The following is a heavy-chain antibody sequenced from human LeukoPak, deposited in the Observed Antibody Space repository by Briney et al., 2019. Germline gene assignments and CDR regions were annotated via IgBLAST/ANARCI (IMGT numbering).Heavy chain of an antibody. Sequence: ASVKVSCKASGYTFTGYYMHWVRQAPGQGLEWMGWINPNSGGTNYAQKFQGRVTMTRDTSISTAYMELSRLRSDDTAVYYCAREPVGALPGASFDYWGQGTLVTVSS. CDR1: GYTFTGYY. CDR3: AREPVGALPGASFDY. V-gene: IGHV1-2*02. CDR2: INPNSGGT. D-gene: IGHD1-26*01. J-gene: IGHJ4*02.